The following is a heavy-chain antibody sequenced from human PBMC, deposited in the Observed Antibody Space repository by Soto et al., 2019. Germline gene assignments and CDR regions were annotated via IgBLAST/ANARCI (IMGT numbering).Heavy chain of an antibody. CDR2: IYYSGST. J-gene: IGHJ6*03. Sequence: QLQLQESGPALVKPSETLSLTCTVSGGSISSSSYYWGWIRQPPGKGLEWIGSIYYSGSTYYNPSLKSRVTISVDTSKNQFSLKLSSVTAADTAVYYCARLSQYYDFWSGYVTPHPYYYYYYYMDVWGKGTTVTVSS. D-gene: IGHD3-3*01. CDR1: GGSISSSSYY. CDR3: ARLSQYYDFWSGYVTPHPYYYYYYYMDV. V-gene: IGHV4-39*01.